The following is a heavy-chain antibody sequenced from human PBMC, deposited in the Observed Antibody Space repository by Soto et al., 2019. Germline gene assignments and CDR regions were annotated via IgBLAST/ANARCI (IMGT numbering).Heavy chain of an antibody. CDR2: IYYSGST. D-gene: IGHD2-15*01. CDR3: ARHTPAISISDH. CDR1: GGSISSSSYY. V-gene: IGHV4-39*01. Sequence: QLQLQESGPGLVKPSETLSLTCTVSGGSISSSSYYWGWIRQPPGKGLEWIGSIYYSGSTYYNPSLKSRGTISVDTSKTLFSLKLSSVTAADTAVYYCARHTPAISISDHWGQGTLVTVSS. J-gene: IGHJ4*02.